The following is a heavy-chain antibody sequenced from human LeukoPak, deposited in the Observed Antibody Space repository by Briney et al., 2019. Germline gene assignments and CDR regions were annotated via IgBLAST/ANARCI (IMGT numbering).Heavy chain of an antibody. CDR3: ARGRPSYCSSTSCYLRWFDP. Sequence: PSETLSLTCAVYGGSFSGYYWSWIRPPPGKGLEWIGEINHSGSTNYNPSLKSRVTISVDTSKNQFSLKLSSVTAADTAVYYCARGRPSYCSSTSCYLRWFDPWGQGTLVTVSS. CDR1: GGSFSGYY. CDR2: INHSGST. J-gene: IGHJ5*02. D-gene: IGHD2-2*01. V-gene: IGHV4-34*01.